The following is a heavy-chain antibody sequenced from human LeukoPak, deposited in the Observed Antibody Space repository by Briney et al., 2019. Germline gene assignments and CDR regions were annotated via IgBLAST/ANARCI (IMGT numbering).Heavy chain of an antibody. CDR2: IYYSGST. J-gene: IGHJ4*02. Sequence: PSETLSLTCTVSGGSNSSYYWSWIRQPPGKGLEWIGYIYYSGSTNYNPSLKSRVTISVDTSKNQFSLKLSSVTAADTAVYYCARHVRFWSGYFDYWGQGTLVTVSS. CDR1: GGSNSSYY. D-gene: IGHD3-3*01. CDR3: ARHVRFWSGYFDY. V-gene: IGHV4-59*08.